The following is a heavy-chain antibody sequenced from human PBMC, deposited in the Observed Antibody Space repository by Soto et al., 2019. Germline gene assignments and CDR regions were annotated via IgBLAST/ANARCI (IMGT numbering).Heavy chain of an antibody. CDR2: IKSKTDGGTT. CDR3: IVRYPYYFDY. V-gene: IGHV3-15*07. CDR1: GFTFSNAW. Sequence: EVQLVESGGGLVKPGGSLRLSCAASGFTFSNAWMNWVRQAPGKGLEWVGRIKSKTDGGTTDYAAPVKGRFTISRDDSKTPLYLQMNSLKPEDTAVYYCIVRYPYYFDYWGQGTLVTVSS. J-gene: IGHJ4*02. D-gene: IGHD2-21*01.